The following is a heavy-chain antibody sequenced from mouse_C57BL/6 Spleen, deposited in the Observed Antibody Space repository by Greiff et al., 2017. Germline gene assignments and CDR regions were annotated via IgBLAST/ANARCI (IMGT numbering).Heavy chain of an antibody. CDR3: AREVYYGSRYWYFDV. J-gene: IGHJ1*03. D-gene: IGHD1-1*01. CDR2: SRNKANDYTT. Sequence: EVKLVESGGGLVQSGRSLRLSCATSGFTFSDFYMEWVRHAPGKGLEWIAASRNKANDYTTEYSASVKGRFIVSRDTSQSILYLQMNALRAEDTAIYYCAREVYYGSRYWYFDVWGTGTTVTVSS. V-gene: IGHV7-1*01. CDR1: GFTFSDFY.